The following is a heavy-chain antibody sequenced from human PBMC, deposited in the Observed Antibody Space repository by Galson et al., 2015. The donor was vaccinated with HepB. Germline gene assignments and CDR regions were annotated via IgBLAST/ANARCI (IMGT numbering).Heavy chain of an antibody. CDR2: ISSSGGST. J-gene: IGHJ4*02. CDR1: GFTFSSYA. CDR3: AKVVTAMVFAPFDY. Sequence: SLRLSCAASGFTFSSYAMSWVRQAPGKGLEWVSAISSSGGSTYYADSVKGRFTISRDNSKNTLYLQMNSLRAEDTAVYYCAKVVTAMVFAPFDYWGQGTLVTVSS. D-gene: IGHD5-18*01. V-gene: IGHV3-23*01.